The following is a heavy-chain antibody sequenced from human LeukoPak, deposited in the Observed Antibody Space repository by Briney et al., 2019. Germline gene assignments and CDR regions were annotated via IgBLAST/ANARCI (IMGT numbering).Heavy chain of an antibody. Sequence: SETVSLTCTVSGGSISSYYWSWIRQPPGKGLEWIGYIYYSGSTNYNPSLKSRVTISVDTSKNQFSLKLSSVTAADTAVYYCARRTGGYCTNGVCYKFGYWGQGTLVTVSS. CDR2: IYYSGST. CDR1: GGSISSYY. CDR3: ARRTGGYCTNGVCYKFGY. V-gene: IGHV4-59*12. J-gene: IGHJ4*02. D-gene: IGHD2-8*01.